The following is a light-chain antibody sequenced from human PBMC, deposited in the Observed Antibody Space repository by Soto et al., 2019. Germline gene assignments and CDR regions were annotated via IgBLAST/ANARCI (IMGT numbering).Light chain of an antibody. CDR1: QSISNS. Sequence: DLQMTQSPSILSVSVGARVTITCRASQSISNSLAWYQQRPGTAPKLLIYDASTLENGVPSRFSGSGSGTEGTITISSLQPDDAETYDCQHYNSYSEAFGQGTKVDIK. V-gene: IGKV1-5*01. CDR2: DAS. CDR3: QHYNSYSEA. J-gene: IGKJ1*01.